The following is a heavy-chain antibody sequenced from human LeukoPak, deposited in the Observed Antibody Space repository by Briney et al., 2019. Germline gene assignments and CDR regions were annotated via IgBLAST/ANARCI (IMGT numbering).Heavy chain of an antibody. CDR2: IYPSAGYA. Sequence: ASVKVSCKASGDIFTSDYIHWVRQAPGQGLEWMGIIYPSAGYANYAQTFQGRVTMAMDTSTSTVDMELSSLRSEDTAVYYCVREEEGGTFDYWGQGTLVTVSS. V-gene: IGHV1-46*01. D-gene: IGHD3-16*01. J-gene: IGHJ4*02. CDR3: VREEEGGTFDY. CDR1: GDIFTSDY.